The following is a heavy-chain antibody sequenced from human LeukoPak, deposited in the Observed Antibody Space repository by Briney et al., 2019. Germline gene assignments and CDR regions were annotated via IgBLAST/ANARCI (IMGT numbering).Heavy chain of an antibody. CDR3: AGKSEYYRSPVWDI. J-gene: IGHJ3*02. CDR2: ISGSGGST. D-gene: IGHD1-26*01. Sequence: GGSLRLSCAASGFIFSDYYMSWIRQAPGKGLEWVSAISGSGGSTYYADSVKGRFTISRDNSKNTLYLQMNSLRAEDTAVYYCAGKSEYYRSPVWDIWGQGTMVTVSS. CDR1: GFIFSDYY. V-gene: IGHV3-23*01.